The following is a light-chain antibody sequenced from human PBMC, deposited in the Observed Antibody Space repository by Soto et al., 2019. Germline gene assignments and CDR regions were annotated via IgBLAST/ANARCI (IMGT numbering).Light chain of an antibody. CDR1: QSVSSY. J-gene: IGKJ2*01. Sequence: EIVLTQSPATLSLSPGERATLSYRASQSVSSYLAWYQYKPGQAPRLLIYDASKRATGIPARFSGSGSGTDFTLTISSLEPEDFAVYYCQQRSNWPPFMYTFGQGTKVEIK. CDR3: QQRSNWPPFMYT. CDR2: DAS. V-gene: IGKV3-11*01.